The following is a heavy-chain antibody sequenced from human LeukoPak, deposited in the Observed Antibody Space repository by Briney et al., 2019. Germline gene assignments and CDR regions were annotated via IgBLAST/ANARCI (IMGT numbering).Heavy chain of an antibody. D-gene: IGHD1-26*01. J-gene: IGHJ4*02. Sequence: GGSLRLSCAASGFTFSSYGMHWVRQAPGKGLEWVAFIRYDGRNKYYADSVKGRFTISRDNSKNTLYLQMNSLRGEDTAVYYCAKDSLRERIVGSTTRGVNDYWGQGTLVTVSS. CDR1: GFTFSSYG. V-gene: IGHV3-30*02. CDR3: AKDSLRERIVGSTTRGVNDY. CDR2: IRYDGRNK.